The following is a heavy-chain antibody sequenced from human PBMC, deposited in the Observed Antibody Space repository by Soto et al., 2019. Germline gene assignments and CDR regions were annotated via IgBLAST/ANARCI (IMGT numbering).Heavy chain of an antibody. D-gene: IGHD6-6*01. CDR3: ARGRAAPGPWGGPSRF. Sequence: PSETLSLTCAVYGGSFSGYYWSWIRQPPGKGLEWIGEINHSGSTNYNPSLKSRVTISVDTSKNQFSLKLSSVTAADTAVYYCARGRAAPGPWGGPSRFWGKGTLVTVSS. CDR1: GGSFSGYY. J-gene: IGHJ4*02. CDR2: INHSGST. V-gene: IGHV4-34*01.